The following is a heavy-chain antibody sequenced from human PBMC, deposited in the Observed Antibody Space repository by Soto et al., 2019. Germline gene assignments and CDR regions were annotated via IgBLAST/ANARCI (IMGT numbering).Heavy chain of an antibody. V-gene: IGHV3-23*01. J-gene: IGHJ4*01. CDR1: AFTFSSYA. CDR3: ATGGRADYYDSSGYLDY. Sequence: VQLLESGGGLEQRGGSLRLSCAASAFTFSSYAMSWVRQAPGKGLEWVSVISGSGGSTYYADSVKGRFTISRDNSKNTLFLQMSSLRAEDTAVYYCATGGRADYYDSSGYLDYWGHGTLVTVSS. D-gene: IGHD3-22*01. CDR2: ISGSGGST.